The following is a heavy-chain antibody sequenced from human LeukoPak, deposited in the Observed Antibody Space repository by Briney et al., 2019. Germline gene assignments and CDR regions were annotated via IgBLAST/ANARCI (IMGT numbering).Heavy chain of an antibody. Sequence: GGSLRLSCAASGFTFSSYAMSWVRQAPGKGLEWVSVIYSGGSTYYADSVKGRFTISRDNSKSTLYIQMNSLRAEDTAVYYCARAKPKNMVRGLIMRRESRYYFDYWGQGTLVTVSS. V-gene: IGHV3-53*01. CDR2: IYSGGST. CDR3: ARAKPKNMVRGLIMRRESRYYFDY. J-gene: IGHJ4*02. D-gene: IGHD3-10*01. CDR1: GFTFSSYA.